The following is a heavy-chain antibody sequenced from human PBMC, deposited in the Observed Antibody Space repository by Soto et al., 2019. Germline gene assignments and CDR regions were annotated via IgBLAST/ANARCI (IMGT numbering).Heavy chain of an antibody. CDR3: ARGYLYCSGGNCYFFTFDI. Sequence: ASVKVSCKASGYTFTSYDINWVRQATGQGLEWMGWMNPNSGNTGYAQKFQGRVTMTRNTSISTAYMELGSLRSEDTAVYYCARGYLYCSGGNCYFFTFDIWGQGTMVTVSS. J-gene: IGHJ3*02. CDR1: GYTFTSYD. D-gene: IGHD2-15*01. CDR2: MNPNSGNT. V-gene: IGHV1-8*01.